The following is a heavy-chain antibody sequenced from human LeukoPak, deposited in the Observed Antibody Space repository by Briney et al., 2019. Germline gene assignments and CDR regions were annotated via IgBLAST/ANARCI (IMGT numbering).Heavy chain of an antibody. Sequence: GGSLRLSCAASGFAFSSYGMSWFRQAPGRGLEWISGINSRGDTTDSAASVRGRFTISRDNSMKNLYLHMNNLRAEDTAVYYCAKGGGLRYFDWLLRHAFDIWGQGTMVTVSS. D-gene: IGHD3-9*01. J-gene: IGHJ3*02. CDR1: GFAFSSYG. CDR3: AKGGGLRYFDWLLRHAFDI. V-gene: IGHV3-23*01. CDR2: INSRGDTT.